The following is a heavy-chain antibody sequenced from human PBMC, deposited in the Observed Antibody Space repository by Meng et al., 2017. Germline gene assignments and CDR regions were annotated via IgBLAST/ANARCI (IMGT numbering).Heavy chain of an antibody. Sequence: ASVKVSCRASGYTFTGYYMHWVRQAPGQGLEWMGRINPNSGGTNYAQKFQGRVTMTRDTSISTAYMELSRLRSDDTAVYYCARADGSGSLWLFDYWGQGTLVTVSS. J-gene: IGHJ4*02. CDR2: INPNSGGT. D-gene: IGHD3-10*01. V-gene: IGHV1-2*06. CDR1: GYTFTGYY. CDR3: ARADGSGSLWLFDY.